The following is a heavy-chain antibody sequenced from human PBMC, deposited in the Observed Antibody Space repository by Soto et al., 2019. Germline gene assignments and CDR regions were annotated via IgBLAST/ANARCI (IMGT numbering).Heavy chain of an antibody. Sequence: QLQLQESGPGLVKPSETLSLTCTVSSGSISSTIYSWDWIRQPPGKGLEWIGSIFYSGRTYYNPAPRSRVTISVHPSKNPSCLSRTSVTAADTAVYYCVRQCRGATCYWFVPWGQGTVVTVSS. CDR3: VRQCRGATCYWFVP. CDR1: SGSISSTIYS. CDR2: IFYSGRT. J-gene: IGHJ5*02. D-gene: IGHD1-26*01. V-gene: IGHV4-39*01.